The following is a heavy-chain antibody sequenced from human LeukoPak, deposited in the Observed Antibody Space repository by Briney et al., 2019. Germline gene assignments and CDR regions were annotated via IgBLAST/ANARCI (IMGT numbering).Heavy chain of an antibody. V-gene: IGHV4-34*01. J-gene: IGHJ4*02. CDR2: INHSGST. Sequence: NPSETLSLTCAVYGGSFSGYYWSWIRQPPGKGLEWIGEINHSGSTNYNPSLKSRVTIPVDTSKNQYSLKLSPVTAADTAVYYCARDHRGTYDYWGQGTLVTVSS. CDR3: ARDHRGTYDY. CDR1: GGSFSGYY. D-gene: IGHD3-16*01.